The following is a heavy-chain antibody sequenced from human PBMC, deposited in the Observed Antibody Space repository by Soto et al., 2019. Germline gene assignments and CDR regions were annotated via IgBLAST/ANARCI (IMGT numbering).Heavy chain of an antibody. Sequence: PGGSLRLSCGASGFTFNNYWMSWVRQAPGKGLEWVANIKEDGSEKYYVDSVKGRFTISRDNAKNTLYLQMNSLRAEDTAVYNCVKDGVGRYSSIWLYWGQGTLVTGSS. V-gene: IGHV3-7*01. CDR1: GFTFNNYW. CDR3: VKDGVGRYSSIWLY. CDR2: IKEDGSEK. D-gene: IGHD6-13*01. J-gene: IGHJ4*02.